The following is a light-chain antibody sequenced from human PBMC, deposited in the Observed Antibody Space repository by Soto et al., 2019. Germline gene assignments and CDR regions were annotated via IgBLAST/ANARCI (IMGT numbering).Light chain of an antibody. CDR3: SSFTSINTWV. CDR1: NRDVGGYNS. CDR2: EVS. V-gene: IGLV2-14*01. Sequence: QSALTQPPSASGSPGQSVTISCTGTNRDVGGYNSVSWYQQHPGKAPKLMIYEVSNRPSGVSNRFSGSKSGNTASLTISGLQAEDEADYYCSSFTSINTWVFGGGTKLTVL. J-gene: IGLJ3*02.